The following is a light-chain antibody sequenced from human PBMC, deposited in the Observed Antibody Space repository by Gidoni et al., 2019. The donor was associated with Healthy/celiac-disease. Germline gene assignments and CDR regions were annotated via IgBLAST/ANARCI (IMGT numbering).Light chain of an antibody. V-gene: IGKV3-11*01. CDR3: QQRSNWLWT. CDR1: QSVSSY. CDR2: DAS. Sequence: EIVLTQSPATLSWSPGERATLSCRDSQSVSSYLAWYQQKPGQAPRLLIYDASNRATGIPARFSGSGSGTDFTLTISSLEPEDFAVYYCQQRSNWLWTFXXXTKVEIK. J-gene: IGKJ1*01.